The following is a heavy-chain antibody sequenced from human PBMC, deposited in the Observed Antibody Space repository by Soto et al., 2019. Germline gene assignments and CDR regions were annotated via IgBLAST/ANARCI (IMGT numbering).Heavy chain of an antibody. D-gene: IGHD3-10*01. J-gene: IGHJ6*01. CDR3: ARDLLGFGYTYGDV. CDR2: IIPIDATV. Sequence: QVQLVQSGAEVKKLGSSVKVSCRASGGTFCNYALIRWVRQAPGQGLEWMGGIIPIDATVNYAQKFQGRITITADESTTTAYMDLGSLRSEDTAVYYCARDLLGFGYTYGDVWGQGTTVTVSS. V-gene: IGHV1-69*12. CDR1: GGTFCNYA.